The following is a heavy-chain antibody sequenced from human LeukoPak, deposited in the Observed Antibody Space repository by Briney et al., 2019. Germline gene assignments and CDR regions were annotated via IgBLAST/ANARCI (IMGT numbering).Heavy chain of an antibody. D-gene: IGHD6-19*01. J-gene: IGHJ4*02. CDR1: GGTFSSYA. V-gene: IGHV1-69*13. CDR3: ARSSYHLRYSRGWYY. CDR2: IIPLLGTA. Sequence: ASVKFSCKASGGTFSSYAISWVGQAAGQGLEWMGGIIPLLGTANYAQKFQGRVTITADDSTSTAYMELSSLRSEDTAVYYCARSSYHLRYSRGWYYWGQGTLVPVSS.